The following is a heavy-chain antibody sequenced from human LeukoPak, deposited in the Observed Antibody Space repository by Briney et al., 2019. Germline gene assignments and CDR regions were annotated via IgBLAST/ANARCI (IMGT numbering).Heavy chain of an antibody. CDR2: IYYSGST. V-gene: IGHV4-39*06. J-gene: IGHJ4*02. D-gene: IGHD6-6*01. CDR1: GGSISSSSYY. Sequence: SETLSPTCTVSGGSISSSSYYWGWIRQPPGKGLEWIGSIYYSGSTYYNPSLKSRVTISVDTSKNQFPLKLSSVTAADTAVYYCARVLSSSEDFDYWGQGTLVTVSS. CDR3: ARVLSSSEDFDY.